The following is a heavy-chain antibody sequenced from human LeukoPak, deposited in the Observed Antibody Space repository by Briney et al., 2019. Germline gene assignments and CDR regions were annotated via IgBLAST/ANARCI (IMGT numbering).Heavy chain of an antibody. CDR3: ARHLYYSASAFWYIDL. CDR1: GDSITSSDHY. CDR2: VSQSGNT. D-gene: IGHD3-10*01. V-gene: IGHV4-39*01. J-gene: IGHJ2*01. Sequence: SETLSVTCTLSGDSITSSDHYWVWIRQSPGKGLEWIGSVSQSGNTYYRSSLKSRVTVSIDTSKNEFSLILTSVTAADTAQYYCARHLYYSASAFWYIDLWGRGTLVIVSP.